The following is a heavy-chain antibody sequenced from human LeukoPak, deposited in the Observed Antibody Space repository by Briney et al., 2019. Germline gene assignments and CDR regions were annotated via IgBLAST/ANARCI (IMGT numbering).Heavy chain of an antibody. CDR3: ARGTLTKTHGISWDPFDY. CDR2: IGGPGFTT. CDR1: GFTFSGYA. V-gene: IGHV3-23*01. J-gene: IGHJ4*02. Sequence: GGSLRLSCAASGFTFSGYAMSWVRQAPGKGLEWVSSIGGPGFTTVYADSVKVRFTISRDNSQNTLYLQMNSLRAEDTAVYYCARGTLTKTHGISWDPFDYWGQGTLVTVSS. D-gene: IGHD6-13*01.